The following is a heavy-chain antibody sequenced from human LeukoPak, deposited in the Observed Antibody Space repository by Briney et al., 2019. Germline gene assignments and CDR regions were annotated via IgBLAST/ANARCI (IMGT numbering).Heavy chain of an antibody. Sequence: HGESLKISCKGSGYSFTSYWIGWVRQMPGKGLGWMGIIYPGDSDTRYSPSFQGQVTISADKSISTAYLQWSSLKASDTAMYYCARQANRDHYDISGYHYVGIDYWGQGTLVTVSS. D-gene: IGHD3-22*01. V-gene: IGHV5-51*01. J-gene: IGHJ4*02. CDR3: ARQANRDHYDISGYHYVGIDY. CDR2: IYPGDSDT. CDR1: GYSFTSYW.